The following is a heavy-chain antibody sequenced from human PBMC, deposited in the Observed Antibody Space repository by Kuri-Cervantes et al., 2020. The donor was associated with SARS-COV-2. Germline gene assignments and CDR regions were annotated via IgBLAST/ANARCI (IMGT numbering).Heavy chain of an antibody. Sequence: ASVKVSCKAFGYSFSDHYMYWVRQAPGQGLEWMGIINPSGSGTRYPQRFQDRISMTRDTSTSTVYMELSSLTSEDTAVYYCVVGFFSSRKWDYWSQGTLVTVSS. CDR3: VVGFFSSRKWDY. V-gene: IGHV1-46*01. CDR1: GYSFSDHY. CDR2: INPSGSGT. D-gene: IGHD2-15*01. J-gene: IGHJ4*02.